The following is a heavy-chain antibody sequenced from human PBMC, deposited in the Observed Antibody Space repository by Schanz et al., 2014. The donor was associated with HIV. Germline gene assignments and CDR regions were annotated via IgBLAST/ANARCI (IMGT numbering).Heavy chain of an antibody. J-gene: IGHJ3*02. D-gene: IGHD2-2*01. CDR3: ARDVAGCSGTSCYSDAFDI. Sequence: QVQLVESGGGVVQPGRSLRLSCAASGFTFRSYGMHWVRQAPGKGLEWVAVTWYDGSNKYYADSVKGRFTISRDNSKNTLFLQMNSLRAEDAAVYSCARDVAGCSGTSCYSDAFDIWGQGTLVTVSS. CDR2: TWYDGSNK. CDR1: GFTFRSYG. V-gene: IGHV3-33*01.